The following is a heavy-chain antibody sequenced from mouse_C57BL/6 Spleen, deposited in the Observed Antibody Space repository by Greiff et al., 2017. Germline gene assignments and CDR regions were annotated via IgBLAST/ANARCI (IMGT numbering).Heavy chain of an antibody. D-gene: IGHD4-1*01. V-gene: IGHV5-17*01. CDR1: GFTFSDYG. Sequence: DVKLVESGGGLVKPGGSLKLSCAASGFTFSDYGMHWVRQAPEKGLEWVAYISSGSSTIYYADTVKGRFTIARDNAKNTLFLQMTSLRSEDTAMCYCARRVGTSGYFDYWGQGTTLTVSS. CDR2: ISSGSSTI. J-gene: IGHJ2*01. CDR3: ARRVGTSGYFDY.